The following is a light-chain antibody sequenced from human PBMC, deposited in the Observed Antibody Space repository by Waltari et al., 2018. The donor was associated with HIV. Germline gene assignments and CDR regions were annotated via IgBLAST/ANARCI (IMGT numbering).Light chain of an antibody. Sequence: SYELTQPSSVSVSPGQTARITCSGTVLAKKYARWFQQKPGQAPVVVIYRDSERPSGIPERFSGFRSGTTVTLTISGAQVEDEADYYCYSAADNNSWVFGGGTKLTVL. CDR2: RDS. J-gene: IGLJ3*02. V-gene: IGLV3-27*01. CDR1: VLAKKY. CDR3: YSAADNNSWV.